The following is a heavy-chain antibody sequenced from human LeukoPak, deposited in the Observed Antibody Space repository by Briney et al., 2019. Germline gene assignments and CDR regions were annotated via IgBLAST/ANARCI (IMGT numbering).Heavy chain of an antibody. CDR3: ARDRGRYYDSRGFYWGYYFDS. V-gene: IGHV3-23*01. J-gene: IGHJ4*02. CDR2: ISGSGDST. CDR1: GSTFSTYA. D-gene: IGHD3-22*01. Sequence: GGSLRLSCAASGSTFSTYAVNWVRQAPGKGLEWVSTISGSGDSTYYADSVKGRFTISRDNSKDTLYLQMSSVRVDDKAVYYCARDRGRYYDSRGFYWGYYFDSWGQGILVTVST.